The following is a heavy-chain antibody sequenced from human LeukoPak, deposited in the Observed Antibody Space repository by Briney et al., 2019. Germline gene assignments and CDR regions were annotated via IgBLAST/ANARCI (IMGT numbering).Heavy chain of an antibody. D-gene: IGHD3-16*02. V-gene: IGHV4-38-2*02. CDR3: ARVEGVIVFDY. CDR1: GYSISSGYY. CDR2: IYHSGST. J-gene: IGHJ4*02. Sequence: SETLSLTCTVSGYSISSGYYWGWIRQPPGKGLEWIGSIYHSGSTYYNPSLKSRVTISVDTSKNQFSLKLSSVTAADTAVYYCARVEGVIVFDYWGQGTLVTVSS.